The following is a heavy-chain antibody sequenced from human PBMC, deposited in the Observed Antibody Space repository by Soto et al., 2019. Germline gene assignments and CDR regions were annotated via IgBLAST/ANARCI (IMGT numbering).Heavy chain of an antibody. Sequence: QLQLQESGPGLVKPSETLSLTCTVSGGSISSSSYYWGWIRQPPGKGLEWFGSIYYSGSTYYNPSLKSRVTISVDTSKNQFSLKLSSVTAADTAVYYCARQLADAFDIWGQGTMVTVSS. V-gene: IGHV4-39*01. CDR1: GGSISSSSYY. CDR3: ARQLADAFDI. J-gene: IGHJ3*02. CDR2: IYYSGST.